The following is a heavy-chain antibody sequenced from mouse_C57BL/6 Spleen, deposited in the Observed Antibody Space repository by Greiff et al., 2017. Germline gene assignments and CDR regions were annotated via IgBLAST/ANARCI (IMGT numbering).Heavy chain of an antibody. CDR1: GYTFTSYW. CDR2: IDPSDSYT. J-gene: IGHJ4*01. Sequence: VQLQQPGAELVMPGASVKLSCKASGYTFTSYWMHWVKQRPGQGLEWIGEIDPSDSYTNYNQKFKGKSTLTVDKSSSTAYMQLSSLTSEDSAVYYCARGRREYYYAMDYWGQGTSVTVSS. CDR3: ARGRREYYYAMDY. V-gene: IGHV1-69*01.